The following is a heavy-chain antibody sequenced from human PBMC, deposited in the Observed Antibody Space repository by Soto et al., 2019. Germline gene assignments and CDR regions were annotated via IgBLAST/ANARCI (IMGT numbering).Heavy chain of an antibody. CDR3: ARDSRYFGVVIINFPPSTAGAFDI. CDR1: GGSFSGYY. J-gene: IGHJ3*02. D-gene: IGHD3-3*01. CDR2: INHSGST. V-gene: IGHV4-34*01. Sequence: PSETLSLTCAVYGGSFSGYYWSWIRQPPGKGLEWIGEINHSGSTNYNPSLKSRVTISVDTSKNQFSLKLSSVTAADTAVYYCARDSRYFGVVIINFPPSTAGAFDIWGQGTMVTVSS.